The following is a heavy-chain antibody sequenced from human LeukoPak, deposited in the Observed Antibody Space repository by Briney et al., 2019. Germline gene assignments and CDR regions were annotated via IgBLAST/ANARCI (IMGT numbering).Heavy chain of an antibody. CDR1: GFTFSSYA. Sequence: GRSLRLSCAASGFTFSSYAMHWVRQAPGEGLEWVAVISYDGSNKYYADSVKGRFTISRDNSKNTLYLQMNSLRAEDTAVYYCASLPAAILPNYYYGMDVWGKGTTVTVSS. CDR2: ISYDGSNK. J-gene: IGHJ6*04. CDR3: ASLPAAILPNYYYGMDV. D-gene: IGHD2-2*01. V-gene: IGHV3-30*04.